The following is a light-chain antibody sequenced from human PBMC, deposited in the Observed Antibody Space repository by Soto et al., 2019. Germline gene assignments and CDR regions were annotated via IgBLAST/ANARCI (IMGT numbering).Light chain of an antibody. CDR1: QSLLHITGETF. CDR2: EVS. CDR3: MLSTQLPPT. V-gene: IGKV2D-29*02. Sequence: DVVMTQTPLSLSVTPGQPASISCKSSQSLLHITGETFLFWYLQKPGQSPQLLIYEVSTRVSGVPDRFSGSGSGTDFTLEISRVETDDVGIYYCMLSTQLPPTFGKGTRLEIK. J-gene: IGKJ5*01.